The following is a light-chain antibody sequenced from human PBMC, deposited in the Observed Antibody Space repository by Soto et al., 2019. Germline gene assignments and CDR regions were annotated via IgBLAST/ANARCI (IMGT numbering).Light chain of an antibody. J-gene: IGKJ1*01. Sequence: EIVLTQSPGTLSLSPGERATLSCRASQSVSSSYLAWYQQKPGQAPRLLIYGASSRATGIPDRFSGSGSGTDFTLTSRLEPEDFAVYYCQQYGSSRTFGQGTKVEIK. CDR1: QSVSSSY. V-gene: IGKV3-20*01. CDR2: GAS. CDR3: QQYGSSRT.